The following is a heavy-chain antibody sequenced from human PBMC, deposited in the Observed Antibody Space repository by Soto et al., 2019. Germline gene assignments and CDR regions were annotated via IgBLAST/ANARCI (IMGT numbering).Heavy chain of an antibody. Sequence: SETLSLTCTVCGGSISSSSYYWGWIRQPPGKGLEWIGSIYYSGSTYYNPSLKSRVTISVDTSKNQFSLKLSSVTAADTAVYYCARHVSRLEVVIIAWFDPWGQGTLVTVSS. J-gene: IGHJ5*02. V-gene: IGHV4-39*01. CDR3: ARHVSRLEVVIIAWFDP. D-gene: IGHD3-3*01. CDR2: IYYSGST. CDR1: GGSISSSSYY.